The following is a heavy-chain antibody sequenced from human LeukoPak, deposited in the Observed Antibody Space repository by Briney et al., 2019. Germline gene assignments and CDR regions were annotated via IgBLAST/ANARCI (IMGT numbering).Heavy chain of an antibody. CDR2: TNPNSGDT. CDR1: GYTFTDYY. V-gene: IGHV1-2*02. D-gene: IGHD4-17*01. CDR3: ATEGRRHYGDYVAGY. J-gene: IGHJ4*02. Sequence: GASVKVSCKTSGYTFTDYYIHWVRQAPGHGPEWMGWTNPNSGDTNYAQKLQGRVTMTTDTSTSTAYMELRSLRSDDTAVYYCATEGRRHYGDYVAGYWGQGTLVTVSS.